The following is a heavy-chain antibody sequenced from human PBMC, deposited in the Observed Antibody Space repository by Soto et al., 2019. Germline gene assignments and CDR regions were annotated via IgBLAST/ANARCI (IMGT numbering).Heavy chain of an antibody. CDR1: GFTFSSYW. Sequence: GGSLRLSCAASGFTFSSYWMHWVRQAPGKGLVWVSRINSDGSSTSYADSVKGRFTISRDNAKNTLYLQMNSLRAEDTAVYYCARVKMELSHYPVYYYYGMDVWGQGTTVTVSS. CDR2: INSDGSST. CDR3: ARVKMELSHYPVYYYYGMDV. V-gene: IGHV3-74*01. J-gene: IGHJ6*02. D-gene: IGHD3-10*01.